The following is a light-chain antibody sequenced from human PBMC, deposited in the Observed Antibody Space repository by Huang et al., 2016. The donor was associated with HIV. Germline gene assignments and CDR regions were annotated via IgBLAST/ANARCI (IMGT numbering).Light chain of an antibody. Sequence: DIQMTQSPSTLSASVGDRVTITCRASQTIGTWLAWYQQKPGRAPKLLIHKASTLESGVPSRFSGSGSGTEFTLTISRLQPDDYATYYCQQYNTYSYTFGQGTKLEIK. J-gene: IGKJ2*01. CDR1: QTIGTW. V-gene: IGKV1-5*03. CDR3: QQYNTYSYT. CDR2: KAS.